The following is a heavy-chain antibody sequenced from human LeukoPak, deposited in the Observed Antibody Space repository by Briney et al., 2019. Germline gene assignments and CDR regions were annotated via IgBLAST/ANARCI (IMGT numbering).Heavy chain of an antibody. CDR3: AKDRGYCSGGSCYYLDY. D-gene: IGHD2-15*01. V-gene: IGHV3-30*18. J-gene: IGHJ4*02. CDR1: GFTFSSYG. CDR2: ISYDGSNK. Sequence: PGGSLRLSCAPSGFTFSSYGMHWVRQAPGKGLEWVAVISYDGSNKYYADSVKGRFTISRDNSKNTLYLQMNSLRAEDTAVYYCAKDRGYCSGGSCYYLDYWGQGTLVTVSS.